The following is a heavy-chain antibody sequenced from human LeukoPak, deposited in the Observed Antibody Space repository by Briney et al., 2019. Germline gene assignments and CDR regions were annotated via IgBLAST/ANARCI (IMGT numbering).Heavy chain of an antibody. CDR2: ISYDGSNK. V-gene: IGHV3-30*18. J-gene: IGHJ6*02. CDR1: GFTFSSYG. Sequence: GGSLRLSCAASGFTFSSYGMHWVRQAPGKGLEWVAVISYDGSNKYYADSVKGRFTISRDNSKNTLYLQMNSLRAEDTAVYYCAKDLEAYYYGSGSYSSYYYYGMDVWGQGTTVTVSS. CDR3: AKDLEAYYYGSGSYSSYYYYGMDV. D-gene: IGHD3-10*01.